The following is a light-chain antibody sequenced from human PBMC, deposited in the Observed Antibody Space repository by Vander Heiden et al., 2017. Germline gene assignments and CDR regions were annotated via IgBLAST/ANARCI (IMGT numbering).Light chain of an antibody. CDR3: QQLDSYPRT. V-gene: IGKV1-9*01. J-gene: IGKJ4*01. Sequence: IQLTQSQSSLSASVGDRVTIPCRASQGISNYLAWYQQKPGKAPNLLIYGASTLQTGVPSRFSGSGYGTDFTLTISSLQPEDFATYYCQQLDSYPRTFGGGTKVEIK. CDR1: QGISNY. CDR2: GAS.